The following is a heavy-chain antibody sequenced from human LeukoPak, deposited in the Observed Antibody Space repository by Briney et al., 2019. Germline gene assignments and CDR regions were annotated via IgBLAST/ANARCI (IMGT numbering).Heavy chain of an antibody. CDR1: GFTFSSYS. CDR3: AGRYFDCLNGY. D-gene: IGHD3-9*01. Sequence: NSGGSLRLSCAASGFTFSSYSMNWVRQAPGKGLEWVSSISSSSSYIYYADSVKGRFTISRDNAKNSLYLQMNSLRAEDTAVYYCAGRYFDCLNGYWGQGTLVTVSS. J-gene: IGHJ4*02. CDR2: ISSSSSYI. V-gene: IGHV3-21*01.